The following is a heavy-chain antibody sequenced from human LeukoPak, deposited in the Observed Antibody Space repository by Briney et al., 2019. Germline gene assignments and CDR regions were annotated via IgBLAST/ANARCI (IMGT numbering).Heavy chain of an antibody. CDR2: ISGSGDTT. J-gene: IGHJ6*02. CDR1: GFTFSSYA. D-gene: IGHD2/OR15-2a*01. Sequence: SGGSLRLSCAASGFTFSSYAMSWVRQAPGKGLEWVSGISGSGDTTYYADSVKGRFTISRDNSKNTLLLQMNRLRGEDSAVFYCAKESQGLLRPYYYYGMDVWGQGTTVTVSS. CDR3: AKESQGLLRPYYYYGMDV. V-gene: IGHV3-23*01.